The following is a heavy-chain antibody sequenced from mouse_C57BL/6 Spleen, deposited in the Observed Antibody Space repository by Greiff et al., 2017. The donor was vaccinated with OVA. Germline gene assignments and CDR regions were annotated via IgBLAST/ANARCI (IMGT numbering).Heavy chain of an antibody. CDR1: GYTFTSYW. J-gene: IGHJ2*01. CDR2: IDPSDSYT. V-gene: IGHV1-69*01. D-gene: IGHD1-1*01. Sequence: QVQLKQPGAELVMPGASVKLSCKASGYTFTSYWMHWVKQRPGQGLEWIGEIDPSDSYTNYNQKFKGKSTLTVDKSSSTAYMQLSSLTSEDSAVYYCASGSSWGNPYFDYWGQGTTLTVSS. CDR3: ASGSSWGNPYFDY.